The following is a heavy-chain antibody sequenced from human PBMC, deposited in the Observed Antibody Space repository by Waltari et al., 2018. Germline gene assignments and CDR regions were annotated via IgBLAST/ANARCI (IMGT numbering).Heavy chain of an antibody. V-gene: IGHV4-4*07. CDR3: AREQMYSSSSDYYYSMDV. Sequence: QVQLQESGPGLVKPSETLSLTCPVPGGSISPYAWSWIRQPAGKGLEWIVRVYTSGITNYHPSLKTRVTLSVDTSKNQCSLKLSSVTAADTAVYYCAREQMYSSSSDYYYSMDVWGKGTTVTIS. D-gene: IGHD6-6*01. J-gene: IGHJ6*03. CDR2: VYTSGIT. CDR1: GGSISPYA.